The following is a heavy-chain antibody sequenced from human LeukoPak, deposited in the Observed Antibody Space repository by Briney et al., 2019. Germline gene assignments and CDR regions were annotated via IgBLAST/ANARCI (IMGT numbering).Heavy chain of an antibody. D-gene: IGHD3-3*01. Sequence: PSETLSLTCTVSGYSISSGYYWGWIRQPPGKGLEWIGSIYYSGSTYYNPSLKSRVTISVDTSKNQFSLKLSSVTAADTAVYYCARMTLGDFWSGFPYMDVWGKGTTVTVSS. CDR1: GYSISSGYY. CDR3: ARMTLGDFWSGFPYMDV. J-gene: IGHJ6*03. V-gene: IGHV4-38-2*02. CDR2: IYYSGST.